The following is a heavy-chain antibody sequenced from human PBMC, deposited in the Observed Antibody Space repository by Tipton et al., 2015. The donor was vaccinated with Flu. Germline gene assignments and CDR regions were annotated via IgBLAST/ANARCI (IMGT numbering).Heavy chain of an antibody. CDR3: ARQDCSTSTCYIDN. CDR2: IYPDDSDT. Sequence: QLVQSGAEVKEPGESLKISCRGSGYSFTNHWIGWVRQMPGKGLEWMGIIYPDDSDTRYSPSFQGQVTISADKSLNTAYLQWTSLKASDTAMYYCARQDCSTSTCYIDNWGQGTLVTVSS. J-gene: IGHJ4*02. CDR1: GYSFTNHW. V-gene: IGHV5-51*01. D-gene: IGHD2-2*02.